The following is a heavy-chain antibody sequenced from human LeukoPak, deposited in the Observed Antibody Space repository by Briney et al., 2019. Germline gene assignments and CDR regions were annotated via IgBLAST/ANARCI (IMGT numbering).Heavy chain of an antibody. Sequence: GGSLRLSCAASGFTFSNYAMNWVRQAPGKGLEWVSLITTNGGSTYYADSVKGRFTVSRDNSKNTLFLQMNSLRAEDTAVYYCAKMERKDIVVVPAAILYEYYFDYWGQGTLVTVSS. D-gene: IGHD2-2*01. CDR1: GFTFSNYA. J-gene: IGHJ4*02. V-gene: IGHV3-23*01. CDR2: ITTNGGST. CDR3: AKMERKDIVVVPAAILYEYYFDY.